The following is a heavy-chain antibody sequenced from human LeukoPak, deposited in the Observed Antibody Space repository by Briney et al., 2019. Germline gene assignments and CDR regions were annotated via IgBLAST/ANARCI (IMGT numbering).Heavy chain of an antibody. CDR3: ARDLGYYYGSGSYYNGDAFDI. D-gene: IGHD3-10*01. CDR1: GGSISSYY. Sequence: SETLSLTCTVSGGSISSYYWSWIRQPPGKGLEWIGYIYYTGSTNYNPSLKSRVTISVDTSKNQFSLKLSSVTAADTAVYYCARDLGYYYGSGSYYNGDAFDIWGQGTRVTVSS. V-gene: IGHV4-59*01. J-gene: IGHJ3*02. CDR2: IYYTGST.